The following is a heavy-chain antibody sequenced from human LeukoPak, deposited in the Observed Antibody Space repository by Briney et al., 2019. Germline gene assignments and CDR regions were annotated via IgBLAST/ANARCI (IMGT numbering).Heavy chain of an antibody. Sequence: GASVKVSCKASGYTFTSYGISWVRQAPGQGLEWMGWINPNSGGTNYAQKFQGRVTMTRDTSISTAYMELSRLRSDDTAVYYCARDEVSYGSGSSHFDYWGQGTLVTVSS. D-gene: IGHD3-10*01. V-gene: IGHV1-2*02. J-gene: IGHJ4*02. CDR1: GYTFTSYG. CDR2: INPNSGGT. CDR3: ARDEVSYGSGSSHFDY.